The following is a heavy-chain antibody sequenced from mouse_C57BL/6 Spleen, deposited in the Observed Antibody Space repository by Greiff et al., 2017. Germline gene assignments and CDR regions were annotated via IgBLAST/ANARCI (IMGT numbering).Heavy chain of an antibody. CDR1: GYTFTSYD. D-gene: IGHD1-1*01. CDR3: ARSPGRSSFYAMDY. J-gene: IGHJ4*01. V-gene: IGHV1-85*01. CDR2: IYPRDGST. Sequence: VQLQQSGPELVKPGASVKLSCKASGYTFTSYDINWVKQRPGQGLEWIGWIYPRDGSTTYNEKFQGKATLTVDTSSSTAYMELHSLTSEDSAVYFCARSPGRSSFYAMDYWGQGTSVTVSS.